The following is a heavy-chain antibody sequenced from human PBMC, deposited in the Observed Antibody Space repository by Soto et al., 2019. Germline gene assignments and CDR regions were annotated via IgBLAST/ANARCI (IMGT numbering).Heavy chain of an antibody. CDR3: AKDLPGVYYYYYGMDV. CDR1: GFTFSSYA. Sequence: GGSLRLSCAASGFTFSSYAMSWVRQAPGKGLEWVSAISGSGGSTYYADSVKGRFTISRDNSKNTLYLQMNSLRAEDTAVYYCAKDLPGVYYYYYGMDVWGQGTTVTVSS. D-gene: IGHD2-2*01. J-gene: IGHJ6*02. V-gene: IGHV3-23*01. CDR2: ISGSGGST.